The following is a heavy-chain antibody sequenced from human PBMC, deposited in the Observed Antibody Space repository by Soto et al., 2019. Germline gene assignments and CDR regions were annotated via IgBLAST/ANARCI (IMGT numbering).Heavy chain of an antibody. Sequence: GGSLRLSCAASGFTFSSYWMSWVRQAPGKGLEWVAVIWYDGSNKYYADSVKGRFTISRDNSKNTLYLQMNSLRAEDTAVYYCAREGYSSSWSTYYYYGMDVWGQGTTVTVSS. V-gene: IGHV3-33*08. J-gene: IGHJ6*02. CDR1: GFTFSSYW. CDR2: IWYDGSNK. CDR3: AREGYSSSWSTYYYYGMDV. D-gene: IGHD6-13*01.